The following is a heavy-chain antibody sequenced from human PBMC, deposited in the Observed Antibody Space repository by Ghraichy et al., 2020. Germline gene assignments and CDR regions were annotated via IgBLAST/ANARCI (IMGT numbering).Heavy chain of an antibody. CDR1: GGSFSGYY. Sequence: GSLSLTCAVYGGSFSGYYWSWIRQPPGKGLEWIGEINHSGSTNYNPSLKSRVTISVDTSKNQFSLKLSSVTAADTAVYYCARGRSYYGSGSYYKATEFDYWGQGTLVTVSS. D-gene: IGHD3-10*01. CDR3: ARGRSYYGSGSYYKATEFDY. V-gene: IGHV4-34*01. CDR2: INHSGST. J-gene: IGHJ4*02.